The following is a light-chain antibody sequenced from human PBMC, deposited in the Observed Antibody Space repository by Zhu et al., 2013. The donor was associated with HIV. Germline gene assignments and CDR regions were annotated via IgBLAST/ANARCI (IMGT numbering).Light chain of an antibody. J-gene: IGKJ4*01. Sequence: EIVLTQSPGTLSLSPGERATLSCRASQSVSSNYLAWYQHKPGQAPRLLLYGASSRATDIPDRFSGSGSGTDFTLTISRLEPEDFAVYYCQQYGSSPLTFGGGTKVEIK. CDR3: QQYGSSPLT. V-gene: IGKV3-20*01. CDR2: GAS. CDR1: QSVSSNY.